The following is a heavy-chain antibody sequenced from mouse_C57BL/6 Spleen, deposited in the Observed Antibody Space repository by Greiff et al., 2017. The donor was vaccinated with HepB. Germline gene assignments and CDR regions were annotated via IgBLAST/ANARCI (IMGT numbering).Heavy chain of an antibody. CDR2: ISYDGSN. CDR1: GYSITSGYY. D-gene: IGHD3-2*02. CDR3: ARTAQVPFDY. J-gene: IGHJ2*01. V-gene: IGHV3-6*01. Sequence: VQLKESGPGLVKPSQSLSLTCSVTGYSITSGYYWNWIRQFPGNKLEWMGYISYDGSNNYNPSLKNRITITRDTSKNQFFLKLNSVTTEDTATYYCARTAQVPFDYWGQGTTLTVSS.